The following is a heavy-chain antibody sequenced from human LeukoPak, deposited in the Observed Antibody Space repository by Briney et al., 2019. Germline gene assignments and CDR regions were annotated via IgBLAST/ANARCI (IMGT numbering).Heavy chain of an antibody. D-gene: IGHD3-22*01. V-gene: IGHV3-48*03. CDR1: GFTFSSYE. CDR3: ARVTYSSGYN. CDR2: ISSSGSTI. Sequence: PGGSLRLSCAASGFTFSSYEMNWVRQAPGKGLEWVSYISSSGSTIYYADSVKGRFTISRDNAKNSLYLQMNSLRAEDTAAYYCARVTYSSGYNWGQGTLVTVSS. J-gene: IGHJ4*02.